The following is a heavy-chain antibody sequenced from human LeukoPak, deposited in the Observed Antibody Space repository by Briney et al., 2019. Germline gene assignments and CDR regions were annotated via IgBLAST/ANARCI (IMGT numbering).Heavy chain of an antibody. D-gene: IGHD3-10*01. CDR3: VRDSYYHPDY. V-gene: IGHV3-74*01. J-gene: IGHJ4*02. CDR2: VISDGSSA. CDR1: GFTFSSYW. Sequence: GGSLRLSCAASGFTFSSYWMHWVRQAPGKGLVWVSRVISDGSSATYADPVKGRFTISRDNAKNTMYLQMNSLRAEDTAVYYCVRDSYYHPDYWGQGTLVTVSS.